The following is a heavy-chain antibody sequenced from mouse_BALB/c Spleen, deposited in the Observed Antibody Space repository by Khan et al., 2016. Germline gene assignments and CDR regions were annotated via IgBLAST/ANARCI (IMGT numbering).Heavy chain of an antibody. D-gene: IGHD1-1*01. J-gene: IGHJ3*01. CDR1: GFAFSSYW. CDR2: ICTGDGDT. CDR3: ASGTPCAN. V-gene: IGHV1-80*01. Sequence: QVQLQQSGAELVRPGSSVKISCKASGFAFSSYWMNWVKQRPGQGLEWIGQICTGDGDTYYTGTLKGKATLTTDKSSSTVYMQLSSLTSEGSAVYCSASGTPCANWGQGTLVTVSA.